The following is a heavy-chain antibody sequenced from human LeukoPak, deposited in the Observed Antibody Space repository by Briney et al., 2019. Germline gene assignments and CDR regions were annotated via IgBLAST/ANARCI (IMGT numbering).Heavy chain of an antibody. Sequence: GGSLRLSCAASGFTFSTHSMFWVRQAPAKGLEWVSSITESGGSTYYADSVKGRFTISRDNSKNTLYLQMNSLRAEDTAVYYCAKESDQQHYFDYWGQGTLVTVSS. CDR3: AKESDQQHYFDY. V-gene: IGHV3-23*01. J-gene: IGHJ4*02. D-gene: IGHD6-13*01. CDR1: GFTFSTHS. CDR2: ITESGGST.